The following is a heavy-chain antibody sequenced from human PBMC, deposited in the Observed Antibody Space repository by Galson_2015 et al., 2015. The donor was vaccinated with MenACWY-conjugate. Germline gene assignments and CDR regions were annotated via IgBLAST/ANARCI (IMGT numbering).Heavy chain of an antibody. J-gene: IGHJ4*02. D-gene: IGHD6-13*01. CDR2: IYYSGST. CDR3: ARVVISSWYYFDY. V-gene: IGHV4-39*07. CDR1: GGSISSSSYY. Sequence: SETLSLTCTVSGGSISSSSYYWGWIRQPPGKGLEWIGSIYYSGSTYYNPSLKSRVTISVDTSKNQFSLKLSSVTAADTAVYYCARVVISSWYYFDYWGQGTLVTVSS.